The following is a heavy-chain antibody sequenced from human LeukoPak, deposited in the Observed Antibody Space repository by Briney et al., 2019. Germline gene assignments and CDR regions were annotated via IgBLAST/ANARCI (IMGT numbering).Heavy chain of an antibody. CDR3: AKRAAVSGIVGPFDY. Sequence: GGSLRLSCAVSGFSFSSFALSWVRQAPGKGLEWVSSISRSTETTLYADSVKGRSTISRDNSKNTGFLQMNNLRAEDTAVYYCAKRAAVSGIVGPFDYWGQGTLVTVSS. J-gene: IGHJ4*02. V-gene: IGHV3-23*01. D-gene: IGHD6-19*01. CDR2: ISRSTETT. CDR1: GFSFSSFA.